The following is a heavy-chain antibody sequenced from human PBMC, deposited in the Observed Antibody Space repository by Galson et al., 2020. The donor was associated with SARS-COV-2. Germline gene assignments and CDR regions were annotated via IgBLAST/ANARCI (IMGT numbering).Heavy chain of an antibody. CDR1: GFAFSTYA. Sequence: SLRLSCAASGFAFSTYAMHWVRQAPGKGLEWVALMSYDGSNKYYADSVKGRFTISRDNSKNTLYLQLNSLRTADTAVYYCARPYGGSYFEAFDMWGQGTMVTVSS. J-gene: IGHJ3*02. V-gene: IGHV3-30*04. D-gene: IGHD1-26*01. CDR2: MSYDGSNK. CDR3: ARPYGGSYFEAFDM.